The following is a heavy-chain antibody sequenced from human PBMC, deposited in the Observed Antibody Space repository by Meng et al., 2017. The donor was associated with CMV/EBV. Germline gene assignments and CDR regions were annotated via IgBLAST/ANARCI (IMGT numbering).Heavy chain of an antibody. J-gene: IGHJ3*02. CDR3: AKDELHVSQNYDFWSGYSTGAFDI. CDR2: IRYDGSNK. D-gene: IGHD3-3*01. CDR1: GFTFSSYG. V-gene: IGHV3-30*02. Sequence: GESLKISCAASGFTFSSYGMHWVRQAPGKGLEWVAFIRYDGSNKYYADSVKGRFTISRDNSKNTLYLQMNSLRAEDTAVYYCAKDELHVSQNYDFWSGYSTGAFDIWGQGTMVTVSS.